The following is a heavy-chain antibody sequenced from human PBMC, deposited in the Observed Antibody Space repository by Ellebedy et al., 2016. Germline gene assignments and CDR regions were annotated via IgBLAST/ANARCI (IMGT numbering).Heavy chain of an antibody. D-gene: IGHD6-13*01. CDR3: ARVSSTAAENYFDY. J-gene: IGHJ4*02. Sequence: SETLSLTXTVSGGSISSSSYYWGWIRQPPGKGLEWIGSIYYSGSTYYNPSLKSRVTISVDTSKNQFSLKLSSVTAADTAVYYCARVSSTAAENYFDYWGQGTLVTVSS. V-gene: IGHV4-39*07. CDR1: GGSISSSSYY. CDR2: IYYSGST.